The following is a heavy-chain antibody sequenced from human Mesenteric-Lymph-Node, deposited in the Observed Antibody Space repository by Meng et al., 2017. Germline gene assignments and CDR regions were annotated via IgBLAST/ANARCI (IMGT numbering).Heavy chain of an antibody. CDR1: GYSFISYY. CDR2: INPSGGST. Sequence: VHVVPSWAEVKQPGVSVMVSCKASGYSFISYYMRWVRQAPGQGLEWMGIINPSGGSTSYAQKFQGRVTMTRDTSTSTVYMELSSLRSEDTAVYYCARVFTMVRGVNYYFDYWGQGTLVTVSS. D-gene: IGHD3-10*01. V-gene: IGHV1-46*01. J-gene: IGHJ4*02. CDR3: ARVFTMVRGVNYYFDY.